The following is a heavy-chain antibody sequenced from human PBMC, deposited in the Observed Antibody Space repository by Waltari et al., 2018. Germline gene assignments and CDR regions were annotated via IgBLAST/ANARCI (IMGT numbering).Heavy chain of an antibody. CDR2: INTDGSST. CDR1: GFTFSGPW. CDR3: ARGHYYYYMDV. Sequence: EVQLVESGGGIVQPGGFLRLSCAASGFTFSGPWMHWVRQAPGKGLVWVSRINTDGSSTTSADSVKGRFTISRDNAKSTLYLQMNSLRGEDTAVYYCARGHYYYYMDVWGIGTTVTVSS. J-gene: IGHJ6*03. V-gene: IGHV3-74*01.